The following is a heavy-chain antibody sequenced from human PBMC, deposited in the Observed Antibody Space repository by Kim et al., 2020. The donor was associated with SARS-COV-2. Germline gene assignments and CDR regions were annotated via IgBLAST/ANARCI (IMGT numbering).Heavy chain of an antibody. CDR3: TAGELFTFNYYDYGMDV. Sequence: VKGRFTISRDDSKSIAYLQMNSLKTEDTAVYYCTAGELFTFNYYDYGMDVWGQGTTVTVSS. D-gene: IGHD3-10*01. J-gene: IGHJ6*02. V-gene: IGHV3-49*02.